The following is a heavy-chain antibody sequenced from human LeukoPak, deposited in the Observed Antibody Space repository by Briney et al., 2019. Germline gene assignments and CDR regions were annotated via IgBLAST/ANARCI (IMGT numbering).Heavy chain of an antibody. V-gene: IGHV1-18*01. CDR2: ISAYNGNT. D-gene: IGHD2-2*01. CDR1: GYTFTSYG. CDR3: ARESGCSSTSCYPYYMDV. J-gene: IGHJ6*03. Sequence: ASVKVSRKASGYTFTSYGISWVRQAPGQGLEWTGWISAYNGNTNYAQKLQGRVTMTTDTSTSTAYMELRSLRSDDTAVYYCARESGCSSTSCYPYYMDVWGKGTTVTVSS.